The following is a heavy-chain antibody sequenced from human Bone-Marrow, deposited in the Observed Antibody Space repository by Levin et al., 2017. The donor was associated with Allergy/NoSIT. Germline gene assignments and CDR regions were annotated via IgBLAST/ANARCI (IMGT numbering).Heavy chain of an antibody. CDR2: ISHDGSNK. J-gene: IGHJ4*02. CDR3: AKDRSSTWSLDY. V-gene: IGHV3-30*18. CDR1: GLTFSSYG. D-gene: IGHD6-13*01. Sequence: SCAASGLTFSSYGMHWVRQAPGKGLEWVAVISHDGSNKDYADSVKGRFTISRDNSENTLYLQMNSLRAEDTAVYYCAKDRSSTWSLDYWGQGTLVTVSS.